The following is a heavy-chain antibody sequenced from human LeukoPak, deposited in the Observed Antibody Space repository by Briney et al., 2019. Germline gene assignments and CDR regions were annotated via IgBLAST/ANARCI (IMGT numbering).Heavy chain of an antibody. CDR3: ARDHYDYVWGSYRRYYFDY. CDR2: ISYDGSNK. CDR1: GFTFSTYA. D-gene: IGHD3-16*02. J-gene: IGHJ4*02. Sequence: PGGSLRLSCAASGFTFSTYAIHWVRQAPGQGLEWVAVISYDGSNKYYADSVKGRSTISRDNSKNTLHLQMNSLSAEDTAVYYCARDHYDYVWGSYRRYYFDYWGQGTLVTVSS. V-gene: IGHV3-30*04.